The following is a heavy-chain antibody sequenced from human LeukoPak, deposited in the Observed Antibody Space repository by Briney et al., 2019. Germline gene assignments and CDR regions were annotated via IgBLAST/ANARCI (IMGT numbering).Heavy chain of an antibody. CDR2: ISSSGSTI. J-gene: IGHJ4*02. D-gene: IGHD2-2*01. CDR3: ASVVPAAPI. V-gene: IGHV3-48*04. CDR1: GFTFSSYS. Sequence: GGSLRLSCAASGFTFSSYSMNWIRQAPGKGLEWVSYISSSGSTIYYADSVKGRFTISRDNARNSLYLQMNSLRAEDTAVYYCASVVPAAPIWGQGTLVTVSS.